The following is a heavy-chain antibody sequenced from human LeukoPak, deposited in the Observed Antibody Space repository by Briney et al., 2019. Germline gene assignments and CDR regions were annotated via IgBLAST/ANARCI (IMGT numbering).Heavy chain of an antibody. CDR3: ARPNPPPTRSGFGY. CDR1: GFTFSSYA. J-gene: IGHJ4*02. D-gene: IGHD1-14*01. CDR2: ISYDGSNK. Sequence: GRSLRLSCAASGFTFSSYAMHWVRQAPGKGLEWVAVISYDGSNKYYADSVKGRFTISRDNAKNSLYLQMNSLRAEDTAVYYCARPNPPPTRSGFGYWGQGTLVTVSS. V-gene: IGHV3-30-3*01.